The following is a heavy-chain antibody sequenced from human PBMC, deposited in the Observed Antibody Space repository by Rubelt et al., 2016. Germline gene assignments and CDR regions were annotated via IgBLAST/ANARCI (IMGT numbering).Heavy chain of an antibody. V-gene: IGHV4-34*01. CDR3: AADFLGAAGTGD. CDR2: IYYSGST. Sequence: MRRQQWGAGLFRPSQTLSLTCGVYGGSFSNYYWTWIRQPPGKGLEWIGSIYYSGSTTYNPSLKSRVTISVDTSKNQFSLKLSSVTAADTAVYYCAADFLGAAGTGDWGQGTLVTVSS. D-gene: IGHD6-13*01. J-gene: IGHJ4*02. CDR1: GGSFSNYY.